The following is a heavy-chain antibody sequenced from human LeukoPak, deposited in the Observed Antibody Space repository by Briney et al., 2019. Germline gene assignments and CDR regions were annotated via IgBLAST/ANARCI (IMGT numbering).Heavy chain of an antibody. Sequence: ASVKVSCKPSGYTFTGYYIQWVRQAPGQGLEWMGWINPQSGGTNSAQKFQGRVTMTRDTSINTAYMELSRLRSDDTAVYYCARTKTYYDLLTGYHDWGQGTLVTVSS. CDR2: INPQSGGT. CDR3: ARTKTYYDLLTGYHD. D-gene: IGHD3-9*01. J-gene: IGHJ4*02. CDR1: GYTFTGYY. V-gene: IGHV1-2*02.